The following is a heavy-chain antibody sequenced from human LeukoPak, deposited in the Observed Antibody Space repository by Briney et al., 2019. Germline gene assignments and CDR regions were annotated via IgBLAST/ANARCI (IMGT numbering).Heavy chain of an antibody. D-gene: IGHD6-13*01. V-gene: IGHV3-23*01. CDR3: VKAWDSGSSIYDY. Sequence: GGSLRLSCAASGFTFSSYAMSWVRQAPGKGLEWVSAISGSGGSTYYADSVKGRFTISRDNSKNTLNLQMDSLRAEDTAVYHCVKAWDSGSSIYDYWGQGTLVTVSS. J-gene: IGHJ4*02. CDR2: ISGSGGST. CDR1: GFTFSSYA.